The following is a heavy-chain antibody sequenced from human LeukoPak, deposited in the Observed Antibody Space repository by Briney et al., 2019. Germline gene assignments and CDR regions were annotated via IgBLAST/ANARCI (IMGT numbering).Heavy chain of an antibody. CDR2: IRYDGSNK. D-gene: IGHD3-22*01. J-gene: IGHJ6*03. CDR3: TKELRITMIVVNYYYMDV. V-gene: IGHV3-30*02. CDR1: GFTFSSYG. Sequence: PGGSLRLSCAASGFTFSSYGMHWVRQAPGKGLEWVAFIRYDGSNKYYADSVKGRFTISRDNSKNTLYLQMNSLRAEDTAVYYCTKELRITMIVVNYYYMDVWGKGTTVTVSS.